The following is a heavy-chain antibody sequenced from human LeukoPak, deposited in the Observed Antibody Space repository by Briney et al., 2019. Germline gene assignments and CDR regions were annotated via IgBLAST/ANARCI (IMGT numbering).Heavy chain of an antibody. CDR2: IYYSGST. CDR1: GGSISSSSYH. Sequence: SETLSLTCTVSGGSISSSSYHWGWIRQPPGKGLEWIGSIYYSGSTYYNPSLKSRVTISVDTSKNQFSLKLSSVTAADTAVYYCARQQLSQLYYFDNWGQGTLVTVSS. D-gene: IGHD6-6*01. J-gene: IGHJ4*02. CDR3: ARQQLSQLYYFDN. V-gene: IGHV4-39*01.